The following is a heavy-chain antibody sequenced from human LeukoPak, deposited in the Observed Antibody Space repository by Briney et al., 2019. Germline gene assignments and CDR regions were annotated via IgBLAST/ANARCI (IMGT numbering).Heavy chain of an antibody. Sequence: PGGSLRLSCAASGFTFSSYGMHWVRQAPGKGLEWVAVISYDGSNKYYADSVKGRFTISRDNSKNTLYLQMNSLRAEDTAVYYCAKNGPKFGHVDYWGQGTLVTVSS. D-gene: IGHD3-10*01. J-gene: IGHJ4*02. CDR1: GFTFSSYG. V-gene: IGHV3-30*18. CDR2: ISYDGSNK. CDR3: AKNGPKFGHVDY.